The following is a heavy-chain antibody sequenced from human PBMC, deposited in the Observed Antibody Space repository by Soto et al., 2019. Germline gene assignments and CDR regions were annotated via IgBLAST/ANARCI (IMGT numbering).Heavy chain of an antibody. D-gene: IGHD5-12*01. CDR2: ISTSGSTI. CDR3: VRGETWLQLSYYFDY. CDR1: GFTFSSYE. V-gene: IGHV3-48*03. J-gene: IGHJ4*02. Sequence: GSLRLSCAASGFTFSSYEMNWVRRAPGKGLEWVSYISTSGSTIYYADSVKGRFTISRDNAKNSLYLQMYTLRAEDTAVYYCVRGETWLQLSYYFDYWGQGTLVTVSS.